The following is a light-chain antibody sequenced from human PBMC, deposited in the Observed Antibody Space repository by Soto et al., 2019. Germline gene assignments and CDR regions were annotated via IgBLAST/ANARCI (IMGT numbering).Light chain of an antibody. V-gene: IGKV3-20*01. Sequence: EIVLTQSPGTLSVSPGERATLSCRASQTISSNNLAWYQQKPGQAPSLLIYGTSSRATGIPHRFSGSGSGTDFTLTVSRLEPEDCAIYYCRQYGSWTFGQGTKVEI. CDR2: GTS. CDR1: QTISSNN. J-gene: IGKJ1*01. CDR3: RQYGSWT.